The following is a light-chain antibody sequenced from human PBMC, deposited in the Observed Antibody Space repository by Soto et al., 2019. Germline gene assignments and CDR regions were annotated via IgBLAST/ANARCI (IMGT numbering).Light chain of an antibody. V-gene: IGLV2-14*03. CDR2: EVS. Sequence: QSALTQPASVSGSPGQSITISCTGTSSDVGAYNYVSWYQQHPGKAPKVMIYEVSNRPSGVSTRFSGSKSGNTASLTISGLQADDEADYYCSSYTSSSFWVFGGGTKLTVL. CDR3: SSYTSSSFWV. CDR1: SSDVGAYNY. J-gene: IGLJ3*02.